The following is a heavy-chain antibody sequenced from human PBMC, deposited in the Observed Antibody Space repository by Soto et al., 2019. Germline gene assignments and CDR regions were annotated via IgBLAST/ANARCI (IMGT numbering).Heavy chain of an antibody. Sequence: LRLSCSVSGFTFSSYAMHWVRQAPGKGLEYVSAITSNGGSTYYADSVKGRFTISRDNSKNTLYLQMSSLRAEDTAVYCCVKDSPRDYYGPWGQGTLVTVSS. CDR3: VKDSPRDYYGP. CDR1: GFTFSSYA. V-gene: IGHV3-64D*06. CDR2: ITSNGGST. D-gene: IGHD3-10*01. J-gene: IGHJ5*02.